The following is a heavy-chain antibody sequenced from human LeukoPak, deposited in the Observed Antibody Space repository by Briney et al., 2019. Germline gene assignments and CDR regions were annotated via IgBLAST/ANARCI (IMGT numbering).Heavy chain of an antibody. J-gene: IGHJ4*02. CDR2: IIPMLGTV. D-gene: IGHD6-19*01. CDR1: GGAFSSYA. CDR3: ARDLAAVAGY. Sequence: ASVKVSCKASGGAFSSYAINWVRQAPGQGLEWMGRIIPMLGTVNYAQKFQGRVTITADKSTSTAYMELNSLRSEDTAIYYCARDLAAVAGYWGQGTLVTVSS. V-gene: IGHV1-69*04.